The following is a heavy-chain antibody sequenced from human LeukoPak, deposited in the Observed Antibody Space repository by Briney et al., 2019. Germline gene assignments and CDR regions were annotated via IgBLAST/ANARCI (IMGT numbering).Heavy chain of an antibody. J-gene: IGHJ5*02. CDR1: GFTFSSYS. V-gene: IGHV3-21*01. D-gene: IGHD6-19*01. CDR2: ISSSSSYI. CDR3: AREVAGGRGVP. Sequence: GGSLRLSCAASGFTFSSYSMNWVRQAPGKGLEWVSSISSSSSYIYYADSVKGRFTISRDNAKNSLYLQMNSLRAEDTAVYYCAREVAGGRGVPWGQGTLVTVSS.